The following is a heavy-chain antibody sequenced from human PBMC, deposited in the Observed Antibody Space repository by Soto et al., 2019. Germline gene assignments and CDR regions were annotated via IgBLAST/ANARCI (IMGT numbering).Heavy chain of an antibody. CDR2: ISGSGGSA. J-gene: IGHJ4*02. Sequence: HPGGSLRLSCAASGFTFSSYAMSWVRQAPGKGLEWVSAISGSGGSAYYADSVKGRFTISRDNSKNTLYLQMNSLRSDDTAVYYCARGGEGYNFGAVYWGQGTPVTVSS. CDR1: GFTFSSYA. V-gene: IGHV3-23*01. D-gene: IGHD5-12*01. CDR3: ARGGEGYNFGAVY.